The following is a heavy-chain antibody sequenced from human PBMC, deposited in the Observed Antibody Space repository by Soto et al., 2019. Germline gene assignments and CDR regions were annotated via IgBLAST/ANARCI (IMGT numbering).Heavy chain of an antibody. J-gene: IGHJ4*02. CDR3: VKDTPAWRQVWGYDY. CDR1: GFTFSAYA. V-gene: IGHV3-23*01. D-gene: IGHD7-27*01. CDR2: IGVSDGSS. Sequence: EVQLLESGGALEQPGGSLRLSCAASGFTFSAYAMVWVRQPPGKGREWVSSIGVSDGSSYYADSVKGRFSISRDNSENTVYLQMTGLRAEDTAVYYCVKDTPAWRQVWGYDYWGQGGQVTVSS.